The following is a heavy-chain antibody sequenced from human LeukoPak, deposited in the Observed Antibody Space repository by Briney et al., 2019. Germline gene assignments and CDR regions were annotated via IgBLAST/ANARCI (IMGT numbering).Heavy chain of an antibody. CDR2: IGTTDDT. Sequence: PGGSLRLSCAASGFTFSIYDMHWVRQVSGKGLEWVSAIGTTDDTYYSGSVKGRFTISREDAKNSLYLQMNSLRAGDTAAYYCAREGRGQQLDAFDIWGQGTMVTVSS. CDR3: AREGRGQQLDAFDI. D-gene: IGHD6-13*01. CDR1: GFTFSIYD. J-gene: IGHJ3*02. V-gene: IGHV3-13*01.